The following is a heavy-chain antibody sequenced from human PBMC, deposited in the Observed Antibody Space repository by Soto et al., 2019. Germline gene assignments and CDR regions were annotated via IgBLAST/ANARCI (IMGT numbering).Heavy chain of an antibody. CDR3: ARGARGYTKDAAFDI. CDR1: ESTFSSYS. V-gene: IGHV3-21*01. D-gene: IGHD2-2*02. CDR2: ISSSSSPI. J-gene: IGHJ3*02. Sequence: EVQRVESGGGLVKPGESLRLSCVASESTFSSYSMNWVRQAPGRGLEWVSSISSSSSPIFYSDSMKGRFTISRDNAKNSLYLQMNSLRAEDTAVYYWARGARGYTKDAAFDIWGQGTIVNVSS.